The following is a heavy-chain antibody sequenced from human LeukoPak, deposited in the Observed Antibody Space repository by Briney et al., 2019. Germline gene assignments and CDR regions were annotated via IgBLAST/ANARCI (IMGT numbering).Heavy chain of an antibody. CDR2: IYHSGST. D-gene: IGHD6-6*01. CDR3: ARDVAGIAARPVYFQH. J-gene: IGHJ1*01. CDR1: GGSISSGGYY. Sequence: SQTLSLTCTVSGGSISSGGYYWSWIRQPPGKGLEWIGYIYHSGSTYYNPSLKSRVTISVDRSKNQFSLKLTSVTAADTAVYYCARDVAGIAARPVYFQHWGQGTLVTVSS. V-gene: IGHV4-30-2*01.